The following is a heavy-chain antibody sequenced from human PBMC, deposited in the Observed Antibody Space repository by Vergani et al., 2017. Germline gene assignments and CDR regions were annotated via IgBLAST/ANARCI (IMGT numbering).Heavy chain of an antibody. D-gene: IGHD2-21*02. CDR2: IYYSGST. J-gene: IGHJ5*02. Sequence: QLQLQESGSGLVKPSQTLSLTCAVSGGSISSGGYSWSWIRQPPGKGLEWIGYIYYSGSTYYNPSLKSRVTISVDTSKNQFSLKLSSVTAADTAVYYCARGHIVVVTAPSHWFDPWGQGTLVTVSS. CDR1: GGSISSGGYS. CDR3: ARGHIVVVTAPSHWFDP. V-gene: IGHV4-30-2*05.